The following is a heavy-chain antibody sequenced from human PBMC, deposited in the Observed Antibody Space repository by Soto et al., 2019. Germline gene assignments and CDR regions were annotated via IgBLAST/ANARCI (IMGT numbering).Heavy chain of an antibody. CDR3: ASAVTIFGVVTPFDP. J-gene: IGHJ5*02. V-gene: IGHV1-69*01. CDR2: IIPIFGTA. Sequence: QVQLVQSGAEVKKPGSSVKVSCQASGGTFSSYAISWVRQAPGQGLEWMGGIIPIFGTANYAQKFQGRVTITADESTSTAYMELSSLRSEDTAVYYCASAVTIFGVVTPFDPWGQGTLVTVSS. D-gene: IGHD3-3*01. CDR1: GGTFSSYA.